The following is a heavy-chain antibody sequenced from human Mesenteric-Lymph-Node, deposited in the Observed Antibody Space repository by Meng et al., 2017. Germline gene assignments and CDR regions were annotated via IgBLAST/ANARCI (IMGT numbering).Heavy chain of an antibody. CDR1: GFTFSING. CDR2: IVGSGSPT. Sequence: EVQLVEAGGGLVQPGGSLRLSCAASGFTFSINGMSWVRQAPGKGLEWVSAIVGSGSPTYYADSVKGRFTISRDNSKNTVYLQMNSLRAEDTAVYYCATSRGYFDYLGQGTLVTVSS. D-gene: IGHD3-10*01. CDR3: ATSRGYFDY. J-gene: IGHJ4*02. V-gene: IGHV3-23*04.